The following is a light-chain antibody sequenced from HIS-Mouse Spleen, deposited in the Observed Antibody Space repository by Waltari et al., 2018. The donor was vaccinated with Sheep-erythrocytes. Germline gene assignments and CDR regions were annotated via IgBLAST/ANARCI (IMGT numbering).Light chain of an antibody. CDR1: SIDVGGYNY. J-gene: IGLJ2*01. CDR2: DVS. Sequence: QSALTQPASVSGSPGQSITISCTGTSIDVGGYNYVSWYQQHPGKAPKLMIYDVSNRPSGVSNRFSGSKYGNTASLPISGLQAEDEADYYCSSYTSSSTVFGGGTKLTVL. V-gene: IGLV2-14*03. CDR3: SSYTSSSTV.